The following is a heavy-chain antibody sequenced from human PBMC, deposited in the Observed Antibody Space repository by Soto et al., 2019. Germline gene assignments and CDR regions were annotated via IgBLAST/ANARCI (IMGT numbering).Heavy chain of an antibody. V-gene: IGHV4-31*03. D-gene: IGHD3-22*01. CDR2: IYYSGST. CDR1: GGSISSGGYY. J-gene: IGHJ4*02. CDR3: ARPYDSSQSPRFDY. Sequence: SETLSLTCTVSGGSISSGGYYWSWIRQHPGKGLEWIGYIYYSGSTYYNPSLKSRVTISVDTSKNQFSLKLSSVTAADTAVYYCARPYDSSQSPRFDYWGQGTLVTVSS.